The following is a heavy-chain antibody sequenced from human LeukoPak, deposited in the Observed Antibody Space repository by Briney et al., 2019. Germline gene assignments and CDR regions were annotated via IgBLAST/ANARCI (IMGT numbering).Heavy chain of an antibody. J-gene: IGHJ4*02. V-gene: IGHV4-38-2*02. Sequence: SETLSLICTVSGYSISSGYYWGWIRQPPGKGLEWIGSTYHSGSTYYNPSLKSRVTISVDTSKNQFSLKLSSVTAADTAVYYCARVDTMVRGVISPNFDYWGQGTLVTVSS. D-gene: IGHD3-10*01. CDR3: ARVDTMVRGVISPNFDY. CDR1: GYSISSGYY. CDR2: TYHSGST.